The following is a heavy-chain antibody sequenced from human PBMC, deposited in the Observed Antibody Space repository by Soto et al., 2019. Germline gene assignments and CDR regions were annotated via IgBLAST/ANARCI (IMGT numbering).Heavy chain of an antibody. V-gene: IGHV5-10-1*01. J-gene: IGHJ6*02. CDR2: IDPSDSYT. CDR3: AGTTFIGYSYGSNYYYYGMDV. CDR1: GYSFTSYW. D-gene: IGHD5-18*01. Sequence: PGESLKISCKGSGYSFTSYWISWVRQMPGKGLEWMGRIDPSDSYTNYSPSFQGHVTISADKSISTAYLQWSSLKASDTATYYCAGTTFIGYSYGSNYYYYGMDVWGQGTTVTVSS.